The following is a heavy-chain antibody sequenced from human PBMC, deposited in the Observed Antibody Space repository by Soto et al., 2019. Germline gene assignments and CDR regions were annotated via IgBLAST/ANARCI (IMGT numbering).Heavy chain of an antibody. CDR3: ARVVLDPTMIVVGAVDH. D-gene: IGHD3-22*01. V-gene: IGHV1-8*01. CDR1: GYTFTSYD. CDR2: MNPNSGNT. J-gene: IGHJ4*02. Sequence: ASVKVSCKASGYTFTSYDINWVRQATGQGLEWMGWMNPNSGNTGYAQKFQGRVTMTRNTSISTAYMELSGLRSEDTAVYYCARVVLDPTMIVVGAVDHWGQGTLVTVSS.